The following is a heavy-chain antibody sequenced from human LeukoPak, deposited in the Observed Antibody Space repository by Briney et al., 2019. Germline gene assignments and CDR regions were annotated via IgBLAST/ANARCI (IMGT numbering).Heavy chain of an antibody. V-gene: IGHV4-59*08. CDR2: VYYSGST. D-gene: IGHD6-19*01. CDR1: GGSISYYY. J-gene: IGHJ6*02. Sequence: SETLSLTCTVSGGSISYYYWSWIRQPPGKGLEWVGYVYYSGSTSYNPSLKSRVTISLDTSKHQFSLKLNSVTAADTAVYYCAMGRRLVRGGYYYGMDVWGQGTTVTVSS. CDR3: AMGRRLVRGGYYYGMDV.